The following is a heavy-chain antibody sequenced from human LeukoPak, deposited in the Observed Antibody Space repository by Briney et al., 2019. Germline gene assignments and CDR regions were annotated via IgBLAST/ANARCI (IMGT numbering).Heavy chain of an antibody. CDR1: GYTFTSDD. CDR2: MNPNSGNT. D-gene: IGHD3-16*01. CDR3: ARVFGSLYGVY. Sequence: ASVKVSCKASGYTFTSDDINWVRQATGQGLEWMGWMNPNSGNTGYAQKFQGRVTMTRNTSISTTYLELSSLRSEDTAVYFCARVFGSLYGVYWGQGTLVTVSS. V-gene: IGHV1-8*01. J-gene: IGHJ4*02.